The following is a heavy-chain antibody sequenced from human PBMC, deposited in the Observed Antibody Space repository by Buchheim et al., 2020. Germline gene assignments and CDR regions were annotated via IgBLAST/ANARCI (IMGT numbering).Heavy chain of an antibody. CDR2: IKQDGSEK. Sequence: EEQLVESGGGLVQPGGSLRLSCAASGFTFSSYWMSWVRQAPGKGLEWVANIKQDGSEKYYVDSVKGRFIISRDNAKSSVFLQMNTLRAEDTAVYYCARDGVLVPVALPYYHYGMDVWGQGTT. CDR3: ARDGVLVPVALPYYHYGMDV. CDR1: GFTFSSYW. J-gene: IGHJ6*02. V-gene: IGHV3-7*04. D-gene: IGHD2-2*01.